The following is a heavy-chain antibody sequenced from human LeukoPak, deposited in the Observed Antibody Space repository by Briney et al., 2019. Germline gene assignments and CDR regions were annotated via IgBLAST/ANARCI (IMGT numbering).Heavy chain of an antibody. V-gene: IGHV3-9*01. D-gene: IGHD4-17*01. Sequence: GRSLRLSCAASGFTFDDYAMHWVRQAPGKGLEWVSGISWNSGSIGYADSVKGRFTISRDNAKNSLYLQMNSLRAEDTALYYCAKDISYDYGDRDAFDIWGQGTMVTVSS. CDR1: GFTFDDYA. CDR3: AKDISYDYGDRDAFDI. CDR2: ISWNSGSI. J-gene: IGHJ3*02.